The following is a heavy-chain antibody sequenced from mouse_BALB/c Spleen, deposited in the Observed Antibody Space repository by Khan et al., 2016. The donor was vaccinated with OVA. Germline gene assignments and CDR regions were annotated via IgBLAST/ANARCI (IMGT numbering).Heavy chain of an antibody. CDR3: ARIYGGDFDY. J-gene: IGHJ2*01. CDR2: ISYSGNT. CDR1: GYSITSDYA. Sequence: VQLKQSGPGLVKPSQSLSLTCTVSGYSITSDYAWNWIRQFPGNKLEWMGHISYSGNTKYNPSLKSRISITRDTSKNQFFLQLNSVTTEDTATYYGARIYGGDFDYWGQGTTVTVS. V-gene: IGHV3-2*02. D-gene: IGHD1-1*01.